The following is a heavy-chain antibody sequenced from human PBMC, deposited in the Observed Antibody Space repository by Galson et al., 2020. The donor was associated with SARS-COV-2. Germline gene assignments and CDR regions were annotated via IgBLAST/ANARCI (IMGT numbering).Heavy chain of an antibody. D-gene: IGHD3-22*01. CDR2: INTSGKS. CDR3: ATEGSSGYRPFDY. V-gene: IGHV4-4*07. J-gene: IGHJ4*02. Sequence: SETLSLTCTVSGGSITNYYWSWIRQSAGDGLEWIGTINTSGKSNYNPSLKSRVTLSVDTSKNQFSLKLTSVTAADTAVYYCATEGSSGYRPFDYWGQGTLVTVSS. CDR1: GGSITNYY.